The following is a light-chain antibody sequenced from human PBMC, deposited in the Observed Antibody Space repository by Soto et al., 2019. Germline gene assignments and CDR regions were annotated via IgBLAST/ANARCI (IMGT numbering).Light chain of an antibody. CDR2: DVT. J-gene: IGLJ3*02. Sequence: QSALTQPPSASGSPGQSVTISCTGTTSDVGDYNYVSWYQQHPGKAPKFIIYDVTKRPSGVPDRFSGSKSGNTASLTVSGLQAEDEADYYCSSYAGSNNWMFGGGTKLTVL. CDR1: TSDVGDYNY. V-gene: IGLV2-8*01. CDR3: SSYAGSNNWM.